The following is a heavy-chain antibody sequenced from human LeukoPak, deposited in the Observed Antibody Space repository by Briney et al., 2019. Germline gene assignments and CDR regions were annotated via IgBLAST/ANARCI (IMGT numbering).Heavy chain of an antibody. CDR2: INPNSGGT. J-gene: IGHJ4*02. D-gene: IGHD3-16*02. Sequence: GASVKVSCKASGYTVTGYYMHWVRQAPGQGLEWMGRINPNSGGTNYAQKFQGRVTMTRDTSISTAYMELSRLRYDDTAVYYVARDKYYDYVWGSYRPDYWGQGTLVTVSS. CDR1: GYTVTGYY. CDR3: ARDKYYDYVWGSYRPDY. V-gene: IGHV1-2*06.